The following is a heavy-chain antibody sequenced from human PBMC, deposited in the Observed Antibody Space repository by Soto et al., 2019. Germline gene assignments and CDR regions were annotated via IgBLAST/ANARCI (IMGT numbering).Heavy chain of an antibody. J-gene: IGHJ5*02. CDR3: ARVPDR. D-gene: IGHD2-2*01. V-gene: IGHV4-4*08. CDR2: ISNEGVS. CDR1: GGSISSYY. Sequence: SETLSLTCTVSGGSISSYYWSWIRQPPGKGLEWMALISNEGVSKYNDSLKSRIFVSIDTPKRKFSLTLRSVTAADAAVYYCARVPDRWGQGTLVTVSS.